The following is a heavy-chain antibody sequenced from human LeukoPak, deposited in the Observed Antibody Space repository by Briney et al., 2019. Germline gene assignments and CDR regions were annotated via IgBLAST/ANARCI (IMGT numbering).Heavy chain of an antibody. CDR3: AKDYEPLVGVHRWGDWFDP. J-gene: IGHJ5*02. CDR1: GFTFDDYG. V-gene: IGHV3-23*01. Sequence: GGSLRLSCAASGFTFDDYGMSWVRQAPGKGLEWVSLIIGTGGSTYYADSVKGRFTISRNNSKNTLYLQMNSLRAEDTAVYYCAKDYEPLVGVHRWGDWFDPWGQGTLVTVSS. CDR2: IIGTGGST. D-gene: IGHD1-26*01.